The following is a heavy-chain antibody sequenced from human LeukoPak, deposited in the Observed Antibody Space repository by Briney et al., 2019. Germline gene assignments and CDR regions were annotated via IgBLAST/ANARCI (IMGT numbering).Heavy chain of an antibody. J-gene: IGHJ4*02. CDR1: GFTFSSCS. D-gene: IGHD2-15*01. CDR2: IWYDGSNK. Sequence: GGSLRLSCAASGFTFSSCSMHWVRQAPGKGLEWVAVIWYDGSNKYYADSVKGRFTISRDNSKNTLYLQMNSLRAEDTAVYYCARERKWSYFDYWGQGTLVTVSS. V-gene: IGHV3-33*08. CDR3: ARERKWSYFDY.